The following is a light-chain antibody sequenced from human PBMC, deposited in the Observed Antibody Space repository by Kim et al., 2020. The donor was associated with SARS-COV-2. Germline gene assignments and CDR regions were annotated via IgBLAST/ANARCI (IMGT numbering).Light chain of an antibody. V-gene: IGKV3-11*01. CDR3: QQRSNWPLT. J-gene: IGKJ4*01. CDR1: QSVSSY. CDR2: DAS. Sequence: LSPGERAPPPCRASQSVSSYLAWYQQRPGQAPRLLIYDASNRATGIPARFSGSGSGTDFTLTISSLEPEDFAIYYCQQRSNWPLTFGGGTKVDIK.